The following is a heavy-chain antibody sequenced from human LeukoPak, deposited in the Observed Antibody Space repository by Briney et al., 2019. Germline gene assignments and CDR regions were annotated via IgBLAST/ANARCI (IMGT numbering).Heavy chain of an antibody. CDR2: INPNSGGT. CDR1: GYTFTGYY. J-gene: IGHJ4*02. D-gene: IGHD2-2*01. Sequence: ASVNVSCKASGYTFTGYYIHWVRQAPGQGLEWMGWINPNSGGTNYAQKFQGRVTMTRDTSISTAYMELSGLRSDDTAVYYCAREGSGYCSSYSCAVDYWGQGTLVTVSS. V-gene: IGHV1-2*02. CDR3: AREGSGYCSSYSCAVDY.